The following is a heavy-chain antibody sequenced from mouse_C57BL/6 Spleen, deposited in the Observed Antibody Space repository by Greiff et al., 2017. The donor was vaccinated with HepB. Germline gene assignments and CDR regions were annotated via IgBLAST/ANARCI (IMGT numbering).Heavy chain of an antibody. Sequence: EVQGVESGGDLVKPGGSLKLSCAASGFTFSSYGMSWVRQTPDKRLEWVATISSGGSYTYYPDSVKGRFTISRDNAKNTLYLQMSSLKSEDTAMYYCARLTYYGSSDWYFDVWGTGTTVTVSS. D-gene: IGHD1-1*01. J-gene: IGHJ1*03. CDR1: GFTFSSYG. CDR3: ARLTYYGSSDWYFDV. CDR2: ISSGGSYT. V-gene: IGHV5-6*01.